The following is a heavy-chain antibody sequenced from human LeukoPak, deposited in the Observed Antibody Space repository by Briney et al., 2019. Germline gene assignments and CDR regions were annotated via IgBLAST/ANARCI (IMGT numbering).Heavy chain of an antibody. V-gene: IGHV3-74*01. CDR3: LAGYYYYYMDV. CDR2: INTHGSST. D-gene: IGHD6-13*01. J-gene: IGHJ6*03. CDR1: GFAFSNYW. Sequence: GGSLRLSCAASGFAFSNYWLHWVRQAPGKGLVWVARINTHGSSTNYADSVKGRFTISRDNTKNTLYLQMTSLSAEDTAVYYALAGYYYYYMDVWGKGTTVTVSS.